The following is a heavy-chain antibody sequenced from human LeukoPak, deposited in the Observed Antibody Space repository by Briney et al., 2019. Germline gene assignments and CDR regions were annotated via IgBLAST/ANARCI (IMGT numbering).Heavy chain of an antibody. CDR2: INSDGSST. CDR1: GFTFRDYW. CDR3: ARLRGPHFDYYFDY. Sequence: GGSLRLSCAASGFTFRDYWMSWVRQAPGKGLEWVSRINSDGSSTSYADSVKGRFTISRDNAKNTLYLQMNSLRAEDAAVYYCARLRGPHFDYYFDYWGQGTLVTVSS. V-gene: IGHV3-74*01. D-gene: IGHD4-17*01. J-gene: IGHJ4*02.